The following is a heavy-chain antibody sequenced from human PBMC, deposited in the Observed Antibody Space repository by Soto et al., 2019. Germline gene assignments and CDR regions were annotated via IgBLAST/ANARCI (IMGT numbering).Heavy chain of an antibody. D-gene: IGHD1-26*01. Sequence: QVQLVQSGAEVKKPGTSVKVSCEVSGGTFSNYAITWVRQAPGQGLEWLGGAIPVYGSTNYAQKVQGRVTITAGESATTTFMELSSLRSDDNAVYYCARRGVANSRDAFDIWGQGTLVTVS. CDR3: ARRGVANSRDAFDI. CDR2: AIPVYGST. J-gene: IGHJ3*02. V-gene: IGHV1-69*01. CDR1: GGTFSNYA.